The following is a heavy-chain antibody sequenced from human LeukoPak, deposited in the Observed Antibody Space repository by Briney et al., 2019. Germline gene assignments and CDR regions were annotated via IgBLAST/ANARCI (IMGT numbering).Heavy chain of an antibody. V-gene: IGHV3-30*04. D-gene: IGHD6-13*01. J-gene: IGHJ4*02. CDR1: GFTFSSYA. CDR3: ARGDSSSWTYYFDY. CDR2: ISYDGSNK. Sequence: GGSLRLSCAASGFTFSSYAMHWVRQAPGKGLEWEAVISYDGSNKYYADSVKGRFTISRDNSKNTLYLQMNSLRAEDTAVYYCARGDSSSWTYYFDYWGQGTLVTVSS.